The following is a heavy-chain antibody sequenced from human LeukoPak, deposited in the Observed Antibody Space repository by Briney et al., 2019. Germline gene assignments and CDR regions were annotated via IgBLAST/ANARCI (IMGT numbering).Heavy chain of an antibody. CDR3: TRVGYIDEGIDY. J-gene: IGHJ4*02. CDR1: GFPFSSYW. V-gene: IGHV3-7*04. Sequence: GGSLRLSCVASGFPFSSYWMTWVRQAPGKGLEWVANIKQDGSKKSYVDSVRGRFTTSRDNAKNSLYLQMNSLRAEDTAIYYCTRVGYIDEGIDYWGQGALVTVSS. D-gene: IGHD5-24*01. CDR2: IKQDGSKK.